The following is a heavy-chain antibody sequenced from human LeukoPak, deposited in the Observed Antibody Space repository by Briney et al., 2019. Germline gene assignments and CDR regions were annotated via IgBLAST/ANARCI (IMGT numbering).Heavy chain of an antibody. V-gene: IGHV1-2*06. J-gene: IGHJ4*02. CDR2: INPNSGGT. CDR3: ARDLPSPGISVADDY. D-gene: IGHD6-19*01. CDR1: GYTFTGYY. Sequence: ASVKVSCKASGYTFTGYYMFWLRQAPGQGLEWMGRINPNSGGTNYAQEFQGRVTMTRDTSITTAYMELSSLSSDDTAVYYCARDLPSPGISVADDYWGQGTLVTVSS.